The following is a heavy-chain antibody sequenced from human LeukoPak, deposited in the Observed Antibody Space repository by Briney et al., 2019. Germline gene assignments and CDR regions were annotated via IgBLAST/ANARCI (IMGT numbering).Heavy chain of an antibody. CDR2: INHSGST. J-gene: IGHJ4*02. V-gene: IGHV4-34*01. CDR3: ARGGIQLWLRGPSYYFDY. CDR1: GGSFSGYY. Sequence: SETLSLTCAVYGGSFSGYYWSWIRQPPGKGLEWIGEINHSGSTNYNPSLKSRVTISVDTSKNQFSLQLNSVTPEDTAVYYCARGGIQLWLRGPSYYFDYWGQGTLVTVSS. D-gene: IGHD5-18*01.